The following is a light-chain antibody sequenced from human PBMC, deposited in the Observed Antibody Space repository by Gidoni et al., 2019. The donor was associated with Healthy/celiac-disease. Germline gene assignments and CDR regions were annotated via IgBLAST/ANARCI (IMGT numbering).Light chain of an antibody. CDR2: RNN. V-gene: IGLV1-47*01. Sequence: QSVLTQPSPASGTTGQRATISCSGSSSNIGSNYVYWYRQLPGTAPKLLIYRNNQRPSGVPDRFSGSKSGTSASLAISGLRSEDEADYYCAAWDDSLSGPVFGGGTKLTVL. CDR1: SSNIGSNY. J-gene: IGLJ3*02. CDR3: AAWDDSLSGPV.